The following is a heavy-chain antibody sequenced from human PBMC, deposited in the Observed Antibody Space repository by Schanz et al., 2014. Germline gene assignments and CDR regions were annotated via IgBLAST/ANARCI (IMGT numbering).Heavy chain of an antibody. V-gene: IGHV3-11*05. J-gene: IGHJ4*02. D-gene: IGHD6-19*01. Sequence: VQLVESGGGLVKPGGSLRLSCAASGFVFGDYYMTWIRQAPGKGLEWLSYISDSGTYTNYADSVKGRFTISRVNAKSSLYLQMNSLRVEDTAVYYCAASSGWHPSTDYWGQGTLVTVSS. CDR3: AASSGWHPSTDY. CDR1: GFVFGDYY. CDR2: ISDSGTYT.